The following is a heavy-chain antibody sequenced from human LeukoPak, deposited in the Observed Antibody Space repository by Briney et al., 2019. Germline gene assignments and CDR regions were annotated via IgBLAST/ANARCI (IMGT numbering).Heavy chain of an antibody. V-gene: IGHV1-18*01. Sequence: ASVKVSCKASGGTFSSYAISWVRQAPGQGLEWMGWISAYNGNTNYAQKLQGRVTMTTDTSTSTAYMELRSLRSDDTAVYYCARDVYYDRAFDYWGQGTLVTVSS. CDR3: ARDVYYDRAFDY. CDR1: GGTFSSYA. CDR2: ISAYNGNT. D-gene: IGHD3-22*01. J-gene: IGHJ4*02.